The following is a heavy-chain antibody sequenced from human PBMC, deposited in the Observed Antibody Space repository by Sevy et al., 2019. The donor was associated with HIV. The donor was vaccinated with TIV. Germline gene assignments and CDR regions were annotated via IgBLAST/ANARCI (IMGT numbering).Heavy chain of an antibody. J-gene: IGHJ4*02. CDR3: ARGWKDIVVVVAATADY. V-gene: IGHV3-48*02. CDR2: ISSSSSTI. CDR1: GFTFSSYS. Sequence: GGSLRLSCAASGFTFSSYSMNWVRQAPGKGLEWVSYISSSSSTIYYADSVKGRSTISRDNAKNSLYLQMNSLRDEDTAVYYCARGWKDIVVVVAATADYWGQGTLVTVSS. D-gene: IGHD2-15*01.